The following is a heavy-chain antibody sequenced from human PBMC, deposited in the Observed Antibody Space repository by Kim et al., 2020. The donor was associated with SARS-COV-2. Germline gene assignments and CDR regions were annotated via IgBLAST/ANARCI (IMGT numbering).Heavy chain of an antibody. D-gene: IGHD3-10*01. V-gene: IGHV4-61*02. CDR3: ARDRLSRSGSYQDY. CDR1: GGSISSGSYY. CDR2: IYTSGST. Sequence: SETLSLTCTVSGGSISSGSYYWSWIRQPAGKGLEWNGRIYTSGSTNYNPSLKSRVTISVDTSKNQFSLKLSSVTAADTAVYYCARDRLSRSGSYQDYWGQGTLVTVSS. J-gene: IGHJ4*02.